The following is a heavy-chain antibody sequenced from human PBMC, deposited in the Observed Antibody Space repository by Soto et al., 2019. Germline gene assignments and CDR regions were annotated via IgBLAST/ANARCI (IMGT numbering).Heavy chain of an antibody. D-gene: IGHD2-2*01. V-gene: IGHV1-2*04. Sequence: ASVKVSCKASGYTFTGYYMHWVRQAPGQGLEWMGWINPNSGGTNYAQKFQGWVTMTRDTSISTAYMELSRLRSEDTAVYYCARGGYCSSTSCWDSGYYSYYMDVWGKGTTVTVSS. J-gene: IGHJ6*03. CDR3: ARGGYCSSTSCWDSGYYSYYMDV. CDR2: INPNSGGT. CDR1: GYTFTGYY.